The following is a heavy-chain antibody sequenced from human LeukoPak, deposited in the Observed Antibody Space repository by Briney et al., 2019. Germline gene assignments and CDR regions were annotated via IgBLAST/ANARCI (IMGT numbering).Heavy chain of an antibody. J-gene: IGHJ4*02. D-gene: IGHD2-2*01. CDR2: ISAYNGNT. V-gene: IGHV1-18*01. CDR3: ARDPPGCSSTSCYAGRKKFFDY. Sequence: GASVKVSCKASGYTFTSYGISWVRQAPGQGLEWMGWISAYNGNTNYAQKLQGRVTMTTDTSTSTAYMELRSLRSDDTAVYYCARDPPGCSSTSCYAGRKKFFDYWGQGTLVTVSS. CDR1: GYTFTSYG.